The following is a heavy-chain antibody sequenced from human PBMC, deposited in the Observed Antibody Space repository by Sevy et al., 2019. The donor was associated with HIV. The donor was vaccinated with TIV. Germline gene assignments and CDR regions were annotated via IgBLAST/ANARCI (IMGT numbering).Heavy chain of an antibody. J-gene: IGHJ4*02. V-gene: IGHV3-23*01. Sequence: GGSLRLSCAASGFTFSTYTMSWVRQAPGKGLEWVSAISGSGDDIYYAGSVKGRFTISRDNSKNTLYLQMNSLRAEDTAVYYCAKPPYGSSSFDYWGQGTLVTVSS. CDR2: ISGSGDDI. CDR1: GFTFSTYT. D-gene: IGHD6-6*01. CDR3: AKPPYGSSSFDY.